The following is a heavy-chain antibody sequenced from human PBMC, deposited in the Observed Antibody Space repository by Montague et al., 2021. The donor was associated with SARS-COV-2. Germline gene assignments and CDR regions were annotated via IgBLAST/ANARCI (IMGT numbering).Heavy chain of an antibody. Sequence: SKTLSLTCTVTGAPISGSSDYWGWIRQSPGKGLEWIASVDYSGNTYYSPSLKSRLTISVDTSKNQFSLKLNSVTAADTALYYCARREYSYGWGDWGQGTLVTVSS. CDR3: ARREYSYGWGD. J-gene: IGHJ4*02. D-gene: IGHD5-18*01. CDR1: GAPISGSSDY. V-gene: IGHV4-39*01. CDR2: VDYSGNT.